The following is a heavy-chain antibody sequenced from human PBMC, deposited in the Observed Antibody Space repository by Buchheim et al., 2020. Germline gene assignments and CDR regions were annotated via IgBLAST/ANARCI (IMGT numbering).Heavy chain of an antibody. V-gene: IGHV3-7*03. D-gene: IGHD1-14*01. J-gene: IGHJ6*02. CDR1: GFTFSSYW. Sequence: EVQLVESGGGLVQPGGSLRLSCAASGFTFSSYWMSWVRQAPGKGLEWVANIKQDGSEKYYVDSVKGRFTISRDNAKNSLYLKMNSLRAEDTAVYYCAGDSASGTPYYYYYYGMDVWGQGTT. CDR2: IKQDGSEK. CDR3: AGDSASGTPYYYYYYGMDV.